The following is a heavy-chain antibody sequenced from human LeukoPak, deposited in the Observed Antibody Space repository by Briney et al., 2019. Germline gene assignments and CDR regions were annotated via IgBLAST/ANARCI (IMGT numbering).Heavy chain of an antibody. V-gene: IGHV3-7*01. J-gene: IGHJ4*02. CDR2: IKQDGGDK. D-gene: IGHD5-24*01. CDR3: ARIREEMATMTYYYDD. Sequence: GGSLRLSCAASGFTFSSYWMSWVRQAPGKGLEWVANIKQDGGDKYYVDSVKGRFTISRDNRKNSLYLQMNSLRAEDTAVYYCARIREEMATMTYYYDDWGQGTLVTVSS. CDR1: GFTFSSYW.